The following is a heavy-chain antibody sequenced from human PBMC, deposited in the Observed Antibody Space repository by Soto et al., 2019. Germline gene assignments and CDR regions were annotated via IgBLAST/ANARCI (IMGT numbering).Heavy chain of an antibody. CDR1: GYTFTSYA. J-gene: IGHJ3*02. CDR2: INAGNGNT. D-gene: IGHD3-3*01. Sequence: EASVKVSCKASGYTFTSYAMHWVRQAPGQRLEWMGWINAGNGNTKYSQKFQGRVTITRDTSASTAYMELSSLRSEDTAVYYCARGRGLDDFGSGYYCDAFDIWGQATMVTVS. V-gene: IGHV1-3*01. CDR3: ARGRGLDDFGSGYYCDAFDI.